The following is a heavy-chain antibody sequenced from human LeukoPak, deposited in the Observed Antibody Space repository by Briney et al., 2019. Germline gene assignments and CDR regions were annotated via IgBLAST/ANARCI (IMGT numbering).Heavy chain of an antibody. CDR3: TSAPGDSFGYGTDY. D-gene: IGHD3-22*01. Sequence: GGSLRLSCAASGLTFSNTWMSWVRQAPGKGLEWVGRTKDKKYSGTTDYAAPVKGRFTISRDDSTNTLYLQMNSLKTEDTAVYYCTSAPGDSFGYGTDYWGQGALVTVSS. CDR2: TKDKKYSGTT. J-gene: IGHJ4*02. CDR1: GLTFSNTW. V-gene: IGHV3-15*01.